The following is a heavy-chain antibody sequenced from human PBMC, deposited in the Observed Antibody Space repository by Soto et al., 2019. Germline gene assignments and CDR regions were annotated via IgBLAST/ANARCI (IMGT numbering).Heavy chain of an antibody. J-gene: IGHJ5*02. CDR1: GFSLSTSGVG. V-gene: IGHV2-5*02. CDR3: AHRLSVTHLPWYNWFDP. CDR2: IYWDDDK. Sequence: QITLKESGPTLVKPTQTLTLTCTFSGFSLSTSGVGVGWIRQPPGKALEWLALIYWDDDKRYSPSLKSRLTITKDTSKNQVVLTMTNMDPVDTATYYCAHRLSVTHLPWYNWFDPWGQGTLVTVSS. D-gene: IGHD4-17*01.